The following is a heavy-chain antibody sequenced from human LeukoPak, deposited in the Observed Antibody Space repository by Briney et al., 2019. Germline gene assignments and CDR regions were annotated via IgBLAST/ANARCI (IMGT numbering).Heavy chain of an antibody. D-gene: IGHD5-24*01. CDR1: GFTFSSYE. V-gene: IGHV3-48*03. CDR2: ISSSGSTI. J-gene: IGHJ4*02. Sequence: GGSLRLSCAASGFTFSSYEMNWVRQAPGKGLEWVSYISSSGSTIYYADSVKGRFTISRDNAKNSLYLQMNSLRAEDTAVYYCARSTEMATMGFDYWGQGTLVTVSS. CDR3: ARSTEMATMGFDY.